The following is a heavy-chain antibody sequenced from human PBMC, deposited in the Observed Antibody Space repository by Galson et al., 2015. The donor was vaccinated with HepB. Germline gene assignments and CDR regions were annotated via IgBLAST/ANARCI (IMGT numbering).Heavy chain of an antibody. J-gene: IGHJ2*01. Sequence: VSCKASGGTFSSYAISWVRQAPGQGLEWMGGIIPILGIANYAQKFQGRVTITADKSTSTAYMELSSLRSEDTAVYYCARGPRYSSGLYWYFDLWGRGTLVTVSS. CDR3: ARGPRYSSGLYWYFDL. D-gene: IGHD6-19*01. CDR2: IIPILGIA. V-gene: IGHV1-69*10. CDR1: GGTFSSYA.